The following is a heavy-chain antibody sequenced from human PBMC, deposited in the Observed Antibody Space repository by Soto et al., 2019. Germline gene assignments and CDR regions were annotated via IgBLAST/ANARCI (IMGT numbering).Heavy chain of an antibody. CDR2: IYYAGST. Sequence: SDTLSLTFTVSGGSIKNYYWSWIRQPPGKGLEWIFYIYYAGSTSYNPSLKSLVTMSVDTSKNQFSLKLSSVTAADTAMYYCVCVGTILGGLSSFDXWGQGTLVTVSX. J-gene: IGHJ4*02. CDR1: GGSIKNYY. D-gene: IGHD3-3*01. V-gene: IGHV4-59*01. CDR3: VCVGTILGGLSSFDX.